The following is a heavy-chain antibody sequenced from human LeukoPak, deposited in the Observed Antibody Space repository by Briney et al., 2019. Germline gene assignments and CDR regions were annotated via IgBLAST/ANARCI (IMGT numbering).Heavy chain of an antibody. CDR2: INHSGST. V-gene: IGHV4-34*01. J-gene: IGHJ5*02. Sequence: SETPSLTCAVYGGSFSGYYWSWIRQPPGKGLEWIGEINHSGSTNYNPSLKSRVTISVDTSKNQFSLKLSSVTAADTAVYYCARGQSELLYSNWFDPWGQGTLVTVSS. D-gene: IGHD3-10*01. CDR1: GGSFSGYY. CDR3: ARGQSELLYSNWFDP.